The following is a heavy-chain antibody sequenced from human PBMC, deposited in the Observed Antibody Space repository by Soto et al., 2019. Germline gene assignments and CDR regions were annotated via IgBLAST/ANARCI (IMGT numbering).Heavy chain of an antibody. Sequence: SVKVSSKESGVTFSSYTLSSVRHYTGQGLECMGRIIPILGIANYAQKFQGRVTITADKSTSTAYMELSSLRSEDTAVYYCARALTAAGKDMGVWGKGTTVTVSS. V-gene: IGHV1-69*02. D-gene: IGHD6-13*01. CDR2: IIPILGIA. J-gene: IGHJ6*03. CDR1: GVTFSSYT. CDR3: ARALTAAGKDMGV.